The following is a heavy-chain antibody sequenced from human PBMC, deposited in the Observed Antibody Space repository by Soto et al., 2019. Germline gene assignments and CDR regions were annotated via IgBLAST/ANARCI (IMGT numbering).Heavy chain of an antibody. J-gene: IGHJ4*02. CDR1: GFTFSSYS. D-gene: IGHD2-15*01. CDR3: ARRVASGYCSGGSCPSSFDY. V-gene: IGHV3-21*01. CDR2: ISSSSSYI. Sequence: EVQLVESGGGLVKPGGSLRLSCAASGFTFSSYSMNWVRQAPGKGLEWVSSISSSSSYIYYADSVKGRFTISRDNAKNSLYLQMNSLRAEDTAVYYCARRVASGYCSGGSCPSSFDYWGQGTLFTVSS.